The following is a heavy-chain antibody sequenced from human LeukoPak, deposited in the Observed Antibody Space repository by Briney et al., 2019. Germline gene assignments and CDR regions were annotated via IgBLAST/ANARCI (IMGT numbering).Heavy chain of an antibody. CDR3: VRHLTYFDY. D-gene: IGHD4/OR15-4a*01. CDR2: IKQDGSEK. Sequence: GGSLRLSCAASGFTFSSNWMSWVRQAPGKGLEWVANIKQDGSEKYYVDSVEGRFSISRDNAKNSLHLQMNSLRAEDTAVYYCVRHLTYFDYWGQGTLVTVSS. J-gene: IGHJ4*02. CDR1: GFTFSSNW. V-gene: IGHV3-7*01.